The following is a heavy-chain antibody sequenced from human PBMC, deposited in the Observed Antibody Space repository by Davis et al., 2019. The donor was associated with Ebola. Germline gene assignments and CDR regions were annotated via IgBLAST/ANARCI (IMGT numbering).Heavy chain of an antibody. CDR3: ARSGVRFLEWLFTDEKYFDY. Sequence: GGSLRLSCAASGFTFSSYSMNWVRQAPGKGLEWVSSISSSSSYIYYADSVKGRFTISRDNAKNSLYLQMNSLRAEDTAVYYCARSGVRFLEWLFTDEKYFDYWGQGTLVTVSS. D-gene: IGHD3-3*01. V-gene: IGHV3-21*01. CDR2: ISSSSSYI. J-gene: IGHJ4*02. CDR1: GFTFSSYS.